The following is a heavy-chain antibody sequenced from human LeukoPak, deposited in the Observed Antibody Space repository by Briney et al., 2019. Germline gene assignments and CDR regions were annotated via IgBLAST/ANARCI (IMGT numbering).Heavy chain of an antibody. J-gene: IGHJ4*02. CDR3: ATQNFDY. V-gene: IGHV3-23*01. CDR2: ISDSGGST. CDR1: GFTLSSYA. Sequence: GGSLRLSCAASGFTLSSYAMSWVRQAPGQGLEWVSTISDSGGSTFYADSVKGRFTLSRDNSKGTLSLQMNSLRADDTAVYYCATQNFDYWGQGTLVTVSS.